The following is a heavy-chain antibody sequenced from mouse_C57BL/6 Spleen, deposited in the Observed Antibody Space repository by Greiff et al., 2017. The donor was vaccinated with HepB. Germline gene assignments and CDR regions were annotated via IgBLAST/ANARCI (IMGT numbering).Heavy chain of an antibody. D-gene: IGHD1-1*01. J-gene: IGHJ4*01. CDR2: IDPENGDT. V-gene: IGHV14-4*01. Sequence: DVQLQESGAELVRPGASVKLSCTASGFNIKDDYMHWVKQRPEQGLEWIGWIDPENGDTEYASKFQGKATITADTSSNTAYLQLSSLTSEDTAVYYCTTMPYYYGSSYYAMDYWGQGTSVTVSS. CDR1: GFNIKDDY. CDR3: TTMPYYYGSSYYAMDY.